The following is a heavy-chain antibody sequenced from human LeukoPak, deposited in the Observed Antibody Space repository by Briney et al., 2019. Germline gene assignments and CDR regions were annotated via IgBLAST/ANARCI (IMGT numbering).Heavy chain of an antibody. Sequence: QTGGSLRLSCAASGFTFSSYGMHWVRQAPGKGLEWVAVIWYDGSNKYYADSVKGRFTISRDNSKNTLYLQMNSLRAEDTAVYYCAKGRPWEYYDPLDWFDPWGQGTLVTVSS. CDR1: GFTFSSYG. CDR2: IWYDGSNK. J-gene: IGHJ5*02. V-gene: IGHV3-33*06. D-gene: IGHD3-22*01. CDR3: AKGRPWEYYDPLDWFDP.